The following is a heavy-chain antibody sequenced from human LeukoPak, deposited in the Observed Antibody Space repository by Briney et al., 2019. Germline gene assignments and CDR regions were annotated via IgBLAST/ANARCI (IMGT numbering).Heavy chain of an antibody. Sequence: APVKVSCKASGYTFTSYDINWVRQATGQGLEWKEWMNPNSGNTGYAQKFQGRVTITMNTSISTAYMELSSLRSEDTAVYYCARYSGSYYYFDYWGQGTLVTVSS. J-gene: IGHJ4*02. CDR3: ARYSGSYYYFDY. CDR1: GYTFTSYD. CDR2: MNPNSGNT. V-gene: IGHV1-8*03. D-gene: IGHD1-26*01.